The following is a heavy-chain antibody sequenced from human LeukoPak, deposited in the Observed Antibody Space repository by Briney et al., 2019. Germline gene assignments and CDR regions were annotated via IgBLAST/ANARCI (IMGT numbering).Heavy chain of an antibody. CDR3: ARPCSGGSCDWFDP. D-gene: IGHD2-15*01. CDR1: GGSISSYY. J-gene: IGHJ5*02. Sequence: SETLSLTCTVSGGSISSYYWSWIRQPPGKGLEWIGYIYYSGSTNYNPSLKSRVTISVDTSQNQFSLKLSSVTAADTAVYYCARPCSGGSCDWFDPWGQGTLVTVSS. CDR2: IYYSGST. V-gene: IGHV4-59*01.